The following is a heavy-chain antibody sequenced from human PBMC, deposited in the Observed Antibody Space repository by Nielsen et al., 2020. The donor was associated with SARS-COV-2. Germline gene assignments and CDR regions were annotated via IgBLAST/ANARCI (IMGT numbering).Heavy chain of an antibody. V-gene: IGHV1-2*06. CDR3: ARGLSVMDV. CDR2: INPSSGGT. J-gene: IGHJ6*02. Sequence: WSGQAPGQGFEWMGRINPSSGGTNYAQKFQGRVTMTRDSSISTAYMELSSLRPEDTAVYYCARGLSVMDVWGQGTTVTVSS.